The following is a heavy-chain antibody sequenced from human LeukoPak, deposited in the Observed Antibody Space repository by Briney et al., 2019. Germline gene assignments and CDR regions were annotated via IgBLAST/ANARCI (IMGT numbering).Heavy chain of an antibody. CDR2: IFSNDEK. J-gene: IGHJ4*02. CDR1: GFSLSTSGMC. D-gene: IGHD3-16*01. V-gene: IGHV2-26*01. Sequence: SGPTLVNPTQTLTLTCTFSGFSLSTSGMCVTWIRQPPGKALEWLAHIFSNDEKSYSTSLKSRLTISKDTSKSQVVLTMTNMDPVDTATYYCARIWGMASQFDYWGQGTLVTVSS. CDR3: ARIWGMASQFDY.